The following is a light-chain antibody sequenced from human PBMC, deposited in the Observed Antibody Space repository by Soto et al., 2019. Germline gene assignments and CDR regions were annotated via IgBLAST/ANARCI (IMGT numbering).Light chain of an antibody. Sequence: IQMTQSPSTLYASVGDRVTITCRASQSISSWLACYQQKPGKAPKLLIYDASSLEIGVPSRFSGSGSGTECTLPISSLQPDDFATYYCQQYNSYSFGQGTKLEIK. CDR1: QSISSW. CDR2: DAS. J-gene: IGKJ2*01. V-gene: IGKV1-5*01. CDR3: QQYNSYS.